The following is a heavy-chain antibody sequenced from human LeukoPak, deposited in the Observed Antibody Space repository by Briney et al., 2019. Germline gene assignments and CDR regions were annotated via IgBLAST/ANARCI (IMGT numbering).Heavy chain of an antibody. CDR3: AKEEGAAAGHSAIDY. J-gene: IGHJ4*02. D-gene: IGHD6-13*01. CDR1: GYTFSNHA. V-gene: IGHV3-23*01. Sequence: GGSLRLSXAASGYTFSNHAMTWVRQAPGKGLEWVSGISGSGGSTFYADSVKGRFTISRDNSKNTLYLQMNSLRADDTAVYHCAKEEGAAAGHSAIDYWGQGTLVTVSS. CDR2: ISGSGGST.